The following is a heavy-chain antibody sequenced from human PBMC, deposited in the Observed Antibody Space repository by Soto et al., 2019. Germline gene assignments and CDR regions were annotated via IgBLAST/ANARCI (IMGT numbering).Heavy chain of an antibody. D-gene: IGHD2-15*01. CDR2: INPDNGNT. CDR1: GYTFTRYT. V-gene: IGHV1-3*01. Sequence: QVQLVQSGAEVKKPGASVKISCKASGYTFTRYTMNWVRQAPGQRLEWMGWINPDNGNTKSSQKFQDRVIITRDTSASTAYMDLSSLISEDTAVYYCARGIATGQLDPWGQGTLVTVSS. CDR3: ARGIATGQLDP. J-gene: IGHJ5*02.